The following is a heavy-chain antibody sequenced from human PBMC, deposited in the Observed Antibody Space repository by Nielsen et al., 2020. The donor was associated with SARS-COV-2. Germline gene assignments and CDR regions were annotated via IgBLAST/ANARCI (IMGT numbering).Heavy chain of an antibody. CDR1: GFTFGDYS. V-gene: IGHV3-49*03. CDR3: TRLRFSEIAAVG. J-gene: IGHJ4*02. CDR2: IRSKAYGGTT. Sequence: SLQISCTASGFTFGDYSMSWFRQAPGKGLEWVGFIRSKAYGGTTEYAASVKGRFTISRDDSKSIAYLQMNSLKAEDTAVYYCTRLRFSEIAAVGWGQGTLVTVSS. D-gene: IGHD6-25*01.